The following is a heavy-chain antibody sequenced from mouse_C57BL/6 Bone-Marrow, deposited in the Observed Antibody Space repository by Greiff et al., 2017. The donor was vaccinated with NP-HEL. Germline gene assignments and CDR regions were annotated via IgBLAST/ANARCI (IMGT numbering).Heavy chain of an antibody. CDR1: GYTFTSYW. CDR2: IDPSDSYT. J-gene: IGHJ1*03. CDR3: ARAGLRYPGYFDV. V-gene: IGHV1-59*01. D-gene: IGHD1-1*01. Sequence: QVQLQQPGAELVRPGTSVKLSCKASGYTFTSYWMHWVKQRPGQGLEWIGVIDPSDSYTNYNQKFKGKATLTVDTSSSTAYMQLSSLTSEDSAVYYCARAGLRYPGYFDVWGTGTTVTVSS.